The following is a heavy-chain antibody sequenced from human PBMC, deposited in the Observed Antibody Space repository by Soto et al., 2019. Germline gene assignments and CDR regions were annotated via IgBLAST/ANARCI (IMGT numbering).Heavy chain of an antibody. CDR2: IYYSGST. J-gene: IGHJ4*02. CDR1: GGSVSSGSYY. D-gene: IGHD3-3*01. CDR3: ARGGEYYDFWSAHLLPGAYYFDY. V-gene: IGHV4-61*01. Sequence: PSETLSLTCTVSGGSVSSGSYYWSWIRQPPGTGLEWIGYIYYSGSTNYNPSLKSRVTISVDTSKNQFSLKLSSVTAADTAVYYCARGGEYYDFWSAHLLPGAYYFDYWGQGTLVTVSS.